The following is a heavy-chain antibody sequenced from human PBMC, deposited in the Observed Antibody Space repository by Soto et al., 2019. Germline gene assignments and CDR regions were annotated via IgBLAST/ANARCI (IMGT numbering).Heavy chain of an antibody. J-gene: IGHJ4*02. CDR2: IIPMFGTA. CDR3: ASGIQLWLRRINNGYSG. CDR1: GGTFSTYA. V-gene: IGHV1-69*13. D-gene: IGHD5-18*01. Sequence: SVKVSCKAPGGTFSTYAISWVRQAPGRGLEWMGGIIPMFGTANYAQRFQDRVTITADESTNTVYMGLSSLRSEDTAVYFCASGIQLWLRRINNGYSGWGQGTLVTVSS.